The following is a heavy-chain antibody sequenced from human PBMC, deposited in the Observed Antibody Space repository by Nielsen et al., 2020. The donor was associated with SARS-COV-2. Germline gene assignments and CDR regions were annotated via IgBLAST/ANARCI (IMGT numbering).Heavy chain of an antibody. Sequence: GGSLRLSCAASGFTFSNAWMSWVRQAPGKGLEWVGRIKSKTDGGTTDYAAPVKGRFTISRDDSKNTLYLQMNSLKTEDTAVYYCTTDLLGHWNDDVSYYYYGMDVWGQGTTVTVSS. V-gene: IGHV3-15*01. J-gene: IGHJ6*02. CDR2: IKSKTDGGTT. D-gene: IGHD1-1*01. CDR1: GFTFSNAW. CDR3: TTDLLGHWNDDVSYYYYGMDV.